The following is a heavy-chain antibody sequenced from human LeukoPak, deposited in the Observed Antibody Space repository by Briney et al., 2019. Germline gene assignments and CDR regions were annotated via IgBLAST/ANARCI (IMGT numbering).Heavy chain of an antibody. CDR1: GGSASSSRYY. CDR3: AEASQWSINY. V-gene: IGHV4-39*01. J-gene: IGHJ4*02. CDR2: IYYSGTT. Sequence: SETLSLTCTVSGGSASSSRYYWGWIRQPPGKGLDWIAVIYYSGTTYYNPSLKSRVTISVDTSRNQFSLKLSSVTAADTAVYYCAEASQWSINYWGQGALVTVSS. D-gene: IGHD6-19*01.